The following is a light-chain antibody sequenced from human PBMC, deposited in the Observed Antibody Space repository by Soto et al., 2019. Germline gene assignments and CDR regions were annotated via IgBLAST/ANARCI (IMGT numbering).Light chain of an antibody. Sequence: DIVMTQSPLSLPVTPGEPASISCRSSQSLLHSNGYNYFDWYLQKPGQSPQLLIYLGSNRASGVXDXXSGSGSGTDFQLRISRVEAEDVGVYYCMQALQTPLTFGQGARLEMK. CDR2: LGS. CDR1: QSLLHSNGYNY. V-gene: IGKV2-28*01. J-gene: IGKJ5*01. CDR3: MQALQTPLT.